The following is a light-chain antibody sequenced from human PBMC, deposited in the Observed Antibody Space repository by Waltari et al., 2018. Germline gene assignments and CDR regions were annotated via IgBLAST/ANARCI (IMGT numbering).Light chain of an antibody. V-gene: IGLV2-14*03. J-gene: IGLJ1*01. CDR3: SSYTNHITLHYV. CDR1: RSDVGGYNY. CDR2: DVS. Sequence: QSALTQPASVSASPGQSITISCTGTRSDVGGYNYVAWYQHHPGKAPKLMIYDVSNRPSEVSNRFSCSKSDNTSSLTISVLQAEDEADYYCSSYTNHITLHYVFETGTSVTVL.